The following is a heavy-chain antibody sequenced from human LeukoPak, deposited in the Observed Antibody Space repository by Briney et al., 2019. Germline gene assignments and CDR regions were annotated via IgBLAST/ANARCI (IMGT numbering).Heavy chain of an antibody. CDR2: INTNTGNP. CDR1: GYTFTSYA. Sequence: GASVKVSCKASGYTFTSYAMNWVRQAPGQGLEWMGWINTNTGNPTYAQGFTGRFVFSLDTSVSTAYLQISSLKAEDTAVYYCARDFRGYCSGGSCYPGMDLGYWGQGTLVTVSS. J-gene: IGHJ4*02. CDR3: ARDFRGYCSGGSCYPGMDLGY. D-gene: IGHD2-15*01. V-gene: IGHV7-4-1*02.